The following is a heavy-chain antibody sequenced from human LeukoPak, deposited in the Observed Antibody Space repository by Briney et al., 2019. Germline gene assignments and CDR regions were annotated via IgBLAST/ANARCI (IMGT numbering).Heavy chain of an antibody. CDR2: INPNSGGT. CDR1: GYTFTGYY. CDR3: ARDSVQVVRFDY. J-gene: IGHJ4*02. V-gene: IGHV1-2*02. Sequence: ASVKVSCKASGYTFTGYYMHWVRQAPRQGLEWMGWINPNSGGTNYAQKFQGRVTMTRDTSISTAYMELSRLRSDDTAVYYCARDSVQVVRFDYWGQGTLVTVSS.